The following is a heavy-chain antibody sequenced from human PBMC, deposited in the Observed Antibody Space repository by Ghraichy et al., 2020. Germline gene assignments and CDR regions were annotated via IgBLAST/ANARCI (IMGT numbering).Heavy chain of an antibody. CDR1: GGSISSGGYY. Sequence: SETLSLTCTVSGGSISSGGYYWSWIRQHPGKGLEWIGYIYYSGSTYYNPSLKSRVTISVDTSKNQFSLKLSSVTAADTAVYYCAREGEPAAILDYWGQGTLVTVSS. J-gene: IGHJ4*02. CDR3: AREGEPAAILDY. CDR2: IYYSGST. D-gene: IGHD2-2*01. V-gene: IGHV4-31*03.